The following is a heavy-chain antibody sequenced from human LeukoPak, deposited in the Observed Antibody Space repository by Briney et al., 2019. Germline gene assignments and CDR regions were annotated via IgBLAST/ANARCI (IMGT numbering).Heavy chain of an antibody. CDR3: AKASAMIVVVSKHFDY. J-gene: IGHJ4*02. V-gene: IGHV3-30*02. CDR1: GFTFSNYG. CDR2: IRYDGTNK. Sequence: GGSLRLSCAASGFTFSNYGMHWVRQAPGKGLEWVAFIRYDGTNKYYADSVKGRFTISRDNSKNTLYLQMNSLRAEDTAVYYCAKASAMIVVVSKHFDYWGQGTLVTVSS. D-gene: IGHD3-22*01.